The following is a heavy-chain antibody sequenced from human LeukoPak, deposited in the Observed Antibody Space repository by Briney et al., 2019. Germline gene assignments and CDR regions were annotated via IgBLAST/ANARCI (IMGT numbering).Heavy chain of an antibody. D-gene: IGHD3-22*01. CDR2: ISADNGNK. V-gene: IGHV1-18*01. J-gene: IGHJ4*02. CDR3: AREGDSSPLRSGFWDY. CDR1: GYTFTSYG. Sequence: ASVTVSFKASGYTFTSYGISRVRQAPGQGLEWMGWISADNGNKDYAQKVQGRVTMTRDTSTSTAYMELRSLRSDDTAVYYCAREGDSSPLRSGFWDYWGQGTLVTVSS.